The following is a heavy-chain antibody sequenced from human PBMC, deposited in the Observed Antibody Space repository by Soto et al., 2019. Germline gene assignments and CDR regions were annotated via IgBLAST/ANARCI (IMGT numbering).Heavy chain of an antibody. V-gene: IGHV3-23*01. Sequence: GGSLRLSCAASGFTFSSYAMSWVRQAPGKGLEWVSAISGSGGSTYYADSVKGRFTISRDNSKNTLYLQMNSLRAEDTAVYYCAKDFIPLGYCSGGSCVGFDYWGQGTLVTVSS. D-gene: IGHD2-15*01. CDR2: ISGSGGST. CDR3: AKDFIPLGYCSGGSCVGFDY. J-gene: IGHJ4*02. CDR1: GFTFSSYA.